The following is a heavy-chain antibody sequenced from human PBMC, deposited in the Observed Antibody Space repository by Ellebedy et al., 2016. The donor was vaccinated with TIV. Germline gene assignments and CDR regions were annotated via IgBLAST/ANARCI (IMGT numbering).Heavy chain of an antibody. CDR2: ISSGSSTM. Sequence: PGGSLRLSCVASGFTFSSYSMNRVRQAPGKGLEWVSYISSGSSTMYYADSVKGRFSISRDNAKNSLYLQMNSLRDEDTAVYYCARDLESSRRDYFDYWGQGALVTVSS. D-gene: IGHD1-14*01. V-gene: IGHV3-48*02. CDR3: ARDLESSRRDYFDY. CDR1: GFTFSSYS. J-gene: IGHJ4*02.